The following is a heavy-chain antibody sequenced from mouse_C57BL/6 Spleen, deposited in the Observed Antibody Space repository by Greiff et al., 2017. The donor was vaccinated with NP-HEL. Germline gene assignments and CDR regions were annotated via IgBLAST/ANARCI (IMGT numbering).Heavy chain of an antibody. J-gene: IGHJ3*01. Sequence: QVHVKQSGAELVKPGASVKMSCKASGYTFTTYPIEWMKQNHGKSLEWIGNFHPYNDDTKYNEKFKGKATLTVEKSSSTVYLELSRLTSDDSAVYYCAMGRGGAWFAYWGQGTLVTVSA. CDR2: FHPYNDDT. CDR1: GYTFTTYP. CDR3: AMGRGGAWFAY. V-gene: IGHV1-47*01. D-gene: IGHD4-1*01.